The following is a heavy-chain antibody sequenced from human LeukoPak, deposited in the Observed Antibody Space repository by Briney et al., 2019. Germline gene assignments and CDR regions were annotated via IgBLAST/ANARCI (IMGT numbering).Heavy chain of an antibody. CDR2: FYYIGGT. D-gene: IGHD4-11*01. CDR1: RGSISSSSYY. J-gene: IGHJ4*02. V-gene: IGHV4-39*01. CDR3: ARILTTCDS. Sequence: PSETLSLTCTVSRGSISSSSYYWGWIRQPPGKRLEWIGSFYYIGGTYYNPSLDGRVTISADSSKNQFSLKLTSVTAADTALYYSARILTTCDSWGQGTLVTVSS.